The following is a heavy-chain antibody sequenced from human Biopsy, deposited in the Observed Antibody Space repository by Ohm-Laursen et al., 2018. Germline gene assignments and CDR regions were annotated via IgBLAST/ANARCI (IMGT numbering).Heavy chain of an antibody. CDR1: GFSLSARGMC. CDR3: ARTPILIVSAGLVYRHRRHLQGMDV. D-gene: IGHD6-13*01. Sequence: PTQTLTLTCPFSGFSLSARGMCVSCIRQAPGKALEWLARVDWEDYKDYSACLQTKLSISKDISNDPVVLTVNNVDPADTATYYCARTPILIVSAGLVYRHRRHLQGMDVWGQGIAVTVS. CDR2: VDWEDYK. V-gene: IGHV2-70*11. J-gene: IGHJ6*02.